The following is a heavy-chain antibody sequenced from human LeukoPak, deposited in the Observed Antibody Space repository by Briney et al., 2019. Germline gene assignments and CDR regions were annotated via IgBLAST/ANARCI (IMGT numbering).Heavy chain of an antibody. J-gene: IGHJ3*02. CDR1: GFTFSSYG. CDR3: NFRDILIGYFQAKDAFDI. CDR2: ISYDGSNK. D-gene: IGHD3-9*01. Sequence: PGRSLRLSCAASGFTFSSYGMHWVRQAPGKGLEWVAVISYDGSNKYYADSVKGRFTISRDNSKNTLYLQMNSLRAEDRAVYYCNFRDILIGYFQAKDAFDIWGQGTMVTVSS. V-gene: IGHV3-30*03.